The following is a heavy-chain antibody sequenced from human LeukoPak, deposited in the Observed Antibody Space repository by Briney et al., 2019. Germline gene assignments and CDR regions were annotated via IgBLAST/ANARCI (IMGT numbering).Heavy chain of an antibody. J-gene: IGHJ4*02. CDR2: LTPSGGSTT. CDR1: GYTFTNYY. V-gene: IGHV1-46*01. CDR3: ARASSSGRRFDY. D-gene: IGHD3-22*01. Sequence: GASVKVSCKASGYTFTNYYMHWVRQAPGQGLEWMGILTPSGGSTTSYAQKFQGRVTMTRYTSTSTVDMELSSLSSEDTAVYYCARASSSGRRFDYWGRGTLVTVSS.